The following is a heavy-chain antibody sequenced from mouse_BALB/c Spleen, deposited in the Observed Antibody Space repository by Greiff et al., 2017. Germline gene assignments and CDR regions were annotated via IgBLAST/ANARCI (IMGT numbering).Heavy chain of an antibody. D-gene: IGHD2-10*02. Sequence: VQGVESGPGLVAPSQSLSITCTVSGFSLTSYGVHWVRQPPGKGLEWLGVIWAGGSTNYNSALMSRLSISKDNSKSQVFLKMNSLQTDDTAMYYCARDKYGNYAMDYWGQGTSVTVSS. CDR3: ARDKYGNYAMDY. V-gene: IGHV2-9*02. J-gene: IGHJ4*01. CDR1: GFSLTSYG. CDR2: IWAGGST.